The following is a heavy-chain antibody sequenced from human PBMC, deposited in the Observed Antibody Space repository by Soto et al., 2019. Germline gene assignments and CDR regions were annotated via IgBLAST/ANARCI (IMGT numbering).Heavy chain of an antibody. CDR1: GGTFSSYT. CDR3: ARLGGEKNFDY. CDR2: IIPILGIA. Sequence: QVQLVQSGAEVKKPGSSVKVSCKASGGTFSSYTISWVRQAPGQGLEWMGRIIPILGIANYAQKFQGRVTITADKSTSTAYMVLSSLRSEDTAVYYCARLGGEKNFDYWGQGTLVTVSS. J-gene: IGHJ4*02. D-gene: IGHD1-26*01. V-gene: IGHV1-69*02.